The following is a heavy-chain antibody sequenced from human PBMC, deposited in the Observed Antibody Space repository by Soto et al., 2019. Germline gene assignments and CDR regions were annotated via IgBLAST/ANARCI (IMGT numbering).Heavy chain of an antibody. Sequence: SETLSLTCTVSGGSITSADYYWSWIRRPPGKGLEWIGYISYSGSTYYNPSLKSRVSISVDMSRNQFSLKLNSVAAADTAVYYCARSVFPWGQGTLVTVSS. CDR2: ISYSGST. CDR1: GGSITSADYY. CDR3: ARSVFP. V-gene: IGHV4-30-4*01. J-gene: IGHJ5*02.